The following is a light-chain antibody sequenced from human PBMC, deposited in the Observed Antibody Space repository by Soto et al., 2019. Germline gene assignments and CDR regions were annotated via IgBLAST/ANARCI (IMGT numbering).Light chain of an antibody. J-gene: IGLJ1*01. Sequence: QSVLTQPASVSGSPRQSITISCTGTSSDVGGYNYVSWYQQHPGKAPKLMIYEVSNRPSGVSNRFSGSKSGNTASLTISGLQAEDEADYYCSSYTSSSTVYVFGTGTKVTVL. CDR3: SSYTSSSTVYV. CDR2: EVS. CDR1: SSDVGGYNY. V-gene: IGLV2-14*01.